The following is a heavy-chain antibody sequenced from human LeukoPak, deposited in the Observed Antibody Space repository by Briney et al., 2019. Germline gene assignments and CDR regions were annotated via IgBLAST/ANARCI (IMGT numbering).Heavy chain of an antibody. CDR3: LTSSFDH. J-gene: IGHJ4*02. Sequence: PGRSLRLSCAASGFTLGDYGIHWVRQAPGKGPEWVSSISSNSDTIAYAEPVKGRFTVSRDNTINSLYLQMDSLRVEDTALYYCLTSSFDHWGQGTLVTVSS. V-gene: IGHV3-9*01. CDR1: GFTLGDYG. CDR2: ISSNSDTI.